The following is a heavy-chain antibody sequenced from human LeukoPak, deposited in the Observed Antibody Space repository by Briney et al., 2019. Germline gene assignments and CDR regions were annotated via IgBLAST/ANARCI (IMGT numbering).Heavy chain of an antibody. CDR3: ARGEPTGYYSVY. D-gene: IGHD3-9*01. J-gene: IGHJ4*02. Sequence: RGSLRLSCAASGFTFSSYEMNWVRQAPGKGLEWVSYISSSGSTIYYADSVKGRFTISRDNAKNSLYLQMNSLRAEDTAVYYCARGEPTGYYSVYWGQGTLVTVSS. CDR2: ISSSGSTI. V-gene: IGHV3-48*03. CDR1: GFTFSSYE.